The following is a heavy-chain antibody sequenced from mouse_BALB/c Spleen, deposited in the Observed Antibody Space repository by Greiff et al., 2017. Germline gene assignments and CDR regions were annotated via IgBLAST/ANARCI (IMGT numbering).Heavy chain of an antibody. CDR2: ISSGGSYT. CDR3: TRDRDYRYDDY. Sequence: DVQLVESGGGLVKPGGSLKLSCAASGFTFSSYTMSWVRQTPEKRLEWVATISSGGSYTYYPDSVKGRFTISSDNAKNTLYLQMSSLKSEDTAMYYCTRDRDYRYDDYWGQGTTLTVSS. D-gene: IGHD2-14*01. V-gene: IGHV5-6-4*01. CDR1: GFTFSSYT. J-gene: IGHJ2*01.